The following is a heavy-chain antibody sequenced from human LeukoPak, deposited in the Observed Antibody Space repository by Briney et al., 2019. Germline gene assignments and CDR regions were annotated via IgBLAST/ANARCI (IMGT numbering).Heavy chain of an antibody. CDR2: INHSGST. CDR1: GGSFSGYY. J-gene: IGHJ2*01. CDR3: ARGNYRSWYFDL. D-gene: IGHD5-24*01. Sequence: SETPSLTCAVYGGSFSGYYWSWIRQPPGKGLEWIGEINHSGSTNYNPSLKSRVTISVDTSKKQFSLKLGSVTAADTAVYYCARGNYRSWYFDLWGRGTLVTVSS. V-gene: IGHV4-34*01.